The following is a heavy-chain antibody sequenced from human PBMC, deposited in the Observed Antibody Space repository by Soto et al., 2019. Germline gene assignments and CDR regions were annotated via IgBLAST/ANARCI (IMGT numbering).Heavy chain of an antibody. Sequence: PGGSLRLSCAASGFTFDEYALTWVRQAPGKGLEWVSAISGGGGSTYYADSVKGRFIISRDNSKNTLYLQMNSLRAEDTAVYYCARTYSWPYYFDYWGQGTLVTVSS. CDR2: ISGGGGST. CDR1: GFTFDEYA. CDR3: ARTYSWPYYFDY. D-gene: IGHD2-21*01. V-gene: IGHV3-23*01. J-gene: IGHJ4*02.